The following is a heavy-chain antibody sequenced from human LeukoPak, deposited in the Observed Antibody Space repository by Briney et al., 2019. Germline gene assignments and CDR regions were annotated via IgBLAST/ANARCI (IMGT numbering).Heavy chain of an antibody. CDR2: IYQSGST. D-gene: IGHD3-10*01. Sequence: SQTLSLTCAVSGGSISSGGYSWSWIRQPPGKGLEWIGYIYQSGSTYYNPSLKSRVTISVDTSKNQFSLKLSSVTAADTAVYYCARAPQYYGSGSYTDWGQGTLVTVSS. J-gene: IGHJ4*02. V-gene: IGHV4-30-2*05. CDR3: ARAPQYYGSGSYTD. CDR1: GGSISSGGYS.